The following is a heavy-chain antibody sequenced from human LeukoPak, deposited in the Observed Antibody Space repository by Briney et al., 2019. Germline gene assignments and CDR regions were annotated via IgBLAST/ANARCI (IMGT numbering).Heavy chain of an antibody. J-gene: IGHJ3*02. CDR1: GFTFSNYV. D-gene: IGHD6-19*01. Sequence: PGGSLRLSCAASGFTFSNYVMHWVRQAPGKGLEWVTFIRYDGSYKYNADSVKGRFTIFRDNSKNTLYLQMNSLRAEDTAVYYCAKDSSGWSTDAFDIWGQGTMVTVSS. CDR2: IRYDGSYK. CDR3: AKDSSGWSTDAFDI. V-gene: IGHV3-30*02.